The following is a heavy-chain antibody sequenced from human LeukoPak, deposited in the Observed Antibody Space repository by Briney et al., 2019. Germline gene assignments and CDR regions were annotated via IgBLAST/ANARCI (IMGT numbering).Heavy chain of an antibody. CDR3: ARSSGYSYGYDY. CDR1: GYTFTSYA. V-gene: IGHV1-3*01. CDR2: INAGNGNT. J-gene: IGHJ4*02. Sequence: ASVKVSCEASGYTFTSYAMHWVRQAPGQRLEWMGGINAGNGNTKYSQKFQGRVTITRDTSASTAYMELSSLRSEDTAVYYCARSSGYSYGYDYWGQGTLVTVSS. D-gene: IGHD5-18*01.